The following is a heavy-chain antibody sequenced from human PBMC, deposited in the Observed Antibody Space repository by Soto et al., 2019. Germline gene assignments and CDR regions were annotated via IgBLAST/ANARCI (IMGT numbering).Heavy chain of an antibody. D-gene: IGHD3-10*01. CDR3: ARDGGYHGAGSYFVP. J-gene: IGHJ5*02. CDR1: GVTFSSYG. CDR2: IWDDGSNK. Sequence: QEQLVEAGGGEVQPGRSIRLSCAASGVTFSSYGMHWVRQVPGEGLEWVAVIWDDGSNKYYADSVKGRLTISRDNSKDTIYVEMNSLRAEQTAVYYCARDGGYHGAGSYFVPLGHGSLGTGSS. V-gene: IGHV3-33*01.